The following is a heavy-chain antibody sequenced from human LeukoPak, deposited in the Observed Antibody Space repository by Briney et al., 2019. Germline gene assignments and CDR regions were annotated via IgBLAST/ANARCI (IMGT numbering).Heavy chain of an antibody. D-gene: IGHD3-9*01. V-gene: IGHV3-23*01. Sequence: PGGSLRLSCAASGFTFSGYAMSWVRQAPGKGLEWVSAITTSGDNAYYVDSVKGRFTMSRDNSKNTLYLQMNSLGADDKAVYYCARDHDNFFDYWGQGTLVSVST. CDR3: ARDHDNFFDY. J-gene: IGHJ4*02. CDR1: GFTFSGYA. CDR2: ITTSGDNA.